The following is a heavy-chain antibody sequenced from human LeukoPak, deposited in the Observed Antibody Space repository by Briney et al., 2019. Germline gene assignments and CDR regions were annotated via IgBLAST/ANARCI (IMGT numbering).Heavy chain of an antibody. CDR3: ARGGQDIVVVPAATGSNYYYYYYMDV. D-gene: IGHD2-2*01. CDR1: GGSISSYY. CDR2: IYYSGST. Sequence: SETLSLTCTVSGGSISSYYWNWIRQPPGKGLEWIGYIYYSGSTNYNPSLKSRVTISVDTSKNQFSLKLSSVTAADTAVYYCARGGQDIVVVPAATGSNYYYYYYMDVWGKGTTVTVSS. J-gene: IGHJ6*03. V-gene: IGHV4-59*01.